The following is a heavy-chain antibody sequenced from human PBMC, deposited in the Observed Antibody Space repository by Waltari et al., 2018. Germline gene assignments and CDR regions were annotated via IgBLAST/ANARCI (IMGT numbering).Heavy chain of an antibody. CDR3: VGVRDGGYCSGGSCAP. Sequence: QVQLVQSGAEVKKPGSSVKVSCKASGGTFSSYAISWGRRAPGQGIEWMGGIIPILGKANDAQKCQGGVTMTTDESTSTAYMERSGLRAEDTAVDYCVGVRDGGYCSGGSCAPWGQGTLVTVSS. CDR2: IIPILGKA. J-gene: IGHJ5*02. CDR1: GGTFSSYA. V-gene: IGHV1-69*05. D-gene: IGHD2-15*01.